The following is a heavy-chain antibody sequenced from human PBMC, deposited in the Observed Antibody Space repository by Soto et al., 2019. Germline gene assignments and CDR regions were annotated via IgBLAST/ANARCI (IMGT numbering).Heavy chain of an antibody. CDR1: GGTFSSYA. J-gene: IGHJ4*02. V-gene: IGHV1-69*01. D-gene: IGHD2-2*01. CDR3: ARGGCSSTSCSKHYFDY. CDR2: IIPIFGTA. Sequence: QVQLVQSGAEVKKPGSSVKVSCKASGGTFSSYAISWVRQAPGQGLEWMGGIIPIFGTANYAQKFQGRVTITADESTSTAYRELSSLRSEDTAVYYCARGGCSSTSCSKHYFDYWGQGTLVTVSS.